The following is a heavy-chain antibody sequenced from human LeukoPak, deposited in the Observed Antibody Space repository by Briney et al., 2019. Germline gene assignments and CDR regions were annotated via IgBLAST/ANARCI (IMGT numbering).Heavy chain of an antibody. D-gene: IGHD6-19*01. CDR1: GGSISSCY. Sequence: PSETLSLTCTVSGGSISSCYWSWIRQPPGKGLEWVGYIYYSGSTNYNPSLKSRVTISVDTSKNQFSLKLSSVTAADTAVYYCARRVGSSGWDDAFDIWGQGTMVTVSS. J-gene: IGHJ3*02. CDR2: IYYSGST. V-gene: IGHV4-59*08. CDR3: ARRVGSSGWDDAFDI.